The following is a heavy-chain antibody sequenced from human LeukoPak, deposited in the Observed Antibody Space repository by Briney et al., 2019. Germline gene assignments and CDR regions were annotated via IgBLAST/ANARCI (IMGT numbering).Heavy chain of an antibody. J-gene: IGHJ6*03. CDR1: GYTFTSYG. CDR3: ARDVRDFWSGYSDYYYMDV. D-gene: IGHD3-3*01. V-gene: IGHV1-18*01. Sequence: ASVKVSCKASGYTFTSYGISWVRQAPGQGLEWMGWISAYNGNTNYAQKLQGRVTMTTDTSTSTAYMELRSLRSDDTAVYYCARDVRDFWSGYSDYYYMDVWGKGTTVTVSS. CDR2: ISAYNGNT.